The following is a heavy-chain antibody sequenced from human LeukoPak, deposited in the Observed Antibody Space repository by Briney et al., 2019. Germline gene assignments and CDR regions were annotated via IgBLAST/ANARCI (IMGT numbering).Heavy chain of an antibody. CDR2: ISGDGAST. V-gene: IGHV3-43*02. Sequence: GGSLRLSCAASGFTFDDYGMHWVRQGPGKGLEWVSLISGDGASTYYADSVKGRFTISRDNSKNSLYLQMNSLRTEDTALYYCAKDGQRQLVGTNWFDPWGQGTLVTVSS. J-gene: IGHJ5*02. CDR3: AKDGQRQLVGTNWFDP. D-gene: IGHD6-13*01. CDR1: GFTFDDYG.